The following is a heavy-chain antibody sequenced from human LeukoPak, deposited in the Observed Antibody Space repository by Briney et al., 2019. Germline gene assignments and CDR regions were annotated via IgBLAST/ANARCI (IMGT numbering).Heavy chain of an antibody. D-gene: IGHD6-6*01. CDR3: ARTKYRSVSYDY. CDR2: INHSGST. J-gene: IGHJ4*02. CDR1: SGSFSGYY. V-gene: IGHV4-34*01. Sequence: KPSETLSLTCAVYSGSFSGYYWSWIRQPLGKGLEWIGEINHSGSTNYNPSLKSRVTISVDTSKNQFSLKLSSVTAADTAVYYCARTKYRSVSYDYWGQGTLVTVSS.